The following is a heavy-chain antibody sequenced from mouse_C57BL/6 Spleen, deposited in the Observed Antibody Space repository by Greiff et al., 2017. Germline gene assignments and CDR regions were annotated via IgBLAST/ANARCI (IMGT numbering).Heavy chain of an antibody. CDR1: GYTFTSYG. CDR3: AARSYGSLAY. J-gene: IGHJ3*01. V-gene: IGHV1-81*01. CDR2: IYPRSGNT. D-gene: IGHD1-1*01. Sequence: VQLQQSGAELARPGASVKLSCKASGYTFTSYGISWVKQRTGQGLEWIGEIYPRSGNTYYNEKFKGKATLTADKSSSTAYMELRCLTSEDSAVYFCAARSYGSLAYWGQGTLVTVSA.